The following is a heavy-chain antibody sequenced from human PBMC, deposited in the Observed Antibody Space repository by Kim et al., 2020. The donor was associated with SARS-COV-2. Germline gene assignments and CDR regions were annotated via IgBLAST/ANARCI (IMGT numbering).Heavy chain of an antibody. CDR2: ST. Sequence: STSYAQKFQGRVTMTRDTSTSTVYMELSSLRSEDTAVYYCARGGTRGLAYWGQGTLVTVSS. D-gene: IGHD1-7*01. CDR3: ARGGTRGLAY. J-gene: IGHJ4*02. V-gene: IGHV1-46*01.